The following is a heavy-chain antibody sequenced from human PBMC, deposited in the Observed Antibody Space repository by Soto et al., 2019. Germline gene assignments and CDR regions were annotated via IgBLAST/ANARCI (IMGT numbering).Heavy chain of an antibody. J-gene: IGHJ5*02. Sequence: SETLSLTCKVSGASTDTYYWGWIRQPPGKGLEWIGSIYYSGSTYYNPSLKSRVTISVDTSKNQFSLKLSSVTAADTAVYYCARLRRLRNRWFDPWGQGTLVTVSS. D-gene: IGHD5-12*01. CDR2: IYYSGST. CDR3: ARLRRLRNRWFDP. V-gene: IGHV4-39*01. CDR1: GASTDTYY.